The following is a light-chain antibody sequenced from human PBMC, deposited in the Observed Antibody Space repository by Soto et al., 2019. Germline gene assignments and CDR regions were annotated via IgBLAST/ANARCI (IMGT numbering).Light chain of an antibody. CDR2: GNN. J-gene: IGLJ1*01. CDR1: SSNIGADYD. Sequence: QSVLTQPPSVSGAPGQRVTISCTGSSSNIGADYDVHWYQQFPGTAPKLLIYGNNNRPSGVPDRFSGSKSGNTASLTVSGLQAEDEADYYCSSYAGSNVYVFGTGTKLTVL. CDR3: SSYAGSNVYV. V-gene: IGLV1-40*01.